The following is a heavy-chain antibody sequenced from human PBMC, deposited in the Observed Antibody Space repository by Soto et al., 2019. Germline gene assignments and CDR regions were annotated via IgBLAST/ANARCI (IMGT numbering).Heavy chain of an antibody. CDR1: GFTFSSYA. Sequence: GGSLRLSCVASGFTFSSYAMSWVRQAPGKGLEWVSAISGSGGSTYYADSVKGRFTISRDNSKNTLYLQMNSLRAEDTAVYYCAKVKDRGNSGSYYAFDIWGQGTMVTVSS. D-gene: IGHD1-26*01. V-gene: IGHV3-23*01. J-gene: IGHJ3*02. CDR3: AKVKDRGNSGSYYAFDI. CDR2: ISGSGGST.